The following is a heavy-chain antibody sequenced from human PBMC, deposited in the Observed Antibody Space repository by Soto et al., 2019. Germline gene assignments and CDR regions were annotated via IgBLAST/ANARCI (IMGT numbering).Heavy chain of an antibody. J-gene: IGHJ4*02. CDR1: GFTFGPYA. Sequence: PGGSLRLSCAASGFTFGPYAMSWVRQAPGKGLEWVSSISGDTGSPYYADSVKGRFTISRDNSKSTLYLQMNSLRAEDTAVYSCAKDGGLRGIHPTIFDYWGQGTLVTVSS. D-gene: IGHD5-12*01. V-gene: IGHV3-23*01. CDR2: ISGDTGSP. CDR3: AKDGGLRGIHPTIFDY.